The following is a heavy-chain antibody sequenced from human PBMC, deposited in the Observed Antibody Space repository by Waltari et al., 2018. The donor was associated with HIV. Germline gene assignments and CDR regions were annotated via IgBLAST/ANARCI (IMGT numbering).Heavy chain of an antibody. V-gene: IGHV3-53*01. Sequence: EVRLVESGGGLIQPGGSLRLSCAASGFTVSSNYMSWVRQAPGKGLEWVSVIYSGARTYYADSVKGRFIISRDNSKNTLYLQMNSLRAEDTAVYYCARGYYYDSSGYYPYWGQGTLVTVSS. D-gene: IGHD3-22*01. CDR1: GFTVSSNY. J-gene: IGHJ4*02. CDR3: ARGYYYDSSGYYPY. CDR2: IYSGART.